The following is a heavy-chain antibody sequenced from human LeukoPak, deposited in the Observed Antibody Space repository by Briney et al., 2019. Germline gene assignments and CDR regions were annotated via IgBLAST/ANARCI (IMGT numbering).Heavy chain of an antibody. J-gene: IGHJ4*02. CDR2: INHSGST. Sequence: PGGSLRLSCAASGFTFSSYAMSWVRQPPGKGLEWIGEINHSGSTNYNPSLKSRVTISVDTSKNQFSLKLSSVTAADTAVYYCASGRVFDYWGQGTLVTVSS. CDR1: GFTFSSYA. CDR3: ASGRVFDY. V-gene: IGHV4-34*01.